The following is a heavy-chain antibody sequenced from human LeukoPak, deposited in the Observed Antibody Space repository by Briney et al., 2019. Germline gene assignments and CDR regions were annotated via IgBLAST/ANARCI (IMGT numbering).Heavy chain of an antibody. Sequence: GGSLRLPCAASGFTFSDYYMSWIRQAPGKGLEWVSYISSSGSTIYYADSVKGRFTISRDNAKNSLYLQMNSLRAEDTAVYYCARGASRNYYYYYYMDVWGKGTTVTVSS. CDR3: ARGASRNYYYYYYMDV. V-gene: IGHV3-11*04. J-gene: IGHJ6*03. D-gene: IGHD2-2*01. CDR1: GFTFSDYY. CDR2: ISSSGSTI.